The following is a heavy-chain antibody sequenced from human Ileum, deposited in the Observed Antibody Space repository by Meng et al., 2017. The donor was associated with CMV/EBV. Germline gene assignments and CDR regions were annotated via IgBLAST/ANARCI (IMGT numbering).Heavy chain of an antibody. CDR3: ARGPGGFGDFNFDY. CDR1: GDSITSFY. Sequence: QVHLQEQGPGLVKPSETLSLTCTVSGDSITSFYWSWIRQPAGKALEWIGRIYHGGSTNYNPSLKSRVTLSVDTSKNQFSMRLTSVTAADTAVYYCARGPGGFGDFNFDYWGQGTLVTVSS. CDR2: IYHGGST. J-gene: IGHJ4*02. V-gene: IGHV4-4*07. D-gene: IGHD3-16*01.